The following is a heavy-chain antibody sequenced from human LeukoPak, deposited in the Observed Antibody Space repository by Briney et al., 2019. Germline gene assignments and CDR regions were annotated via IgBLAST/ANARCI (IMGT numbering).Heavy chain of an antibody. D-gene: IGHD3-22*01. CDR2: IYYSGST. CDR1: GGSISSSSYY. V-gene: IGHV4-39*01. CDR3: ARGWWIYDSSGYYYKDFDY. J-gene: IGHJ4*02. Sequence: PSETLSLTCTVSGGSISSSSYYWGWIRQPPGKGLEWIGSIYYSGSTYYNPSLKSRVTISVDTSKNQFSLKLSSVTAADTAVYYCARGWWIYDSSGYYYKDFDYWGQGTLVTVSS.